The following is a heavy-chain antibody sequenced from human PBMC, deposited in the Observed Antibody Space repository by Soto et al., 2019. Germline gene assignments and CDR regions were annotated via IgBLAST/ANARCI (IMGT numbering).Heavy chain of an antibody. CDR2: IYPGDSDT. J-gene: IGHJ4*02. Sequence: PGESLKISCKGSGYSFTSYWIGWVRQMPGKGLEWMGIIYPGDSDTRYSPSFQGQVTISADKSISTAYLQWSSLKASDTAMYYCARRAYSSNFTGDQFYFDYWGQGTLVTVSS. D-gene: IGHD6-13*01. CDR1: GYSFTSYW. V-gene: IGHV5-51*01. CDR3: ARRAYSSNFTGDQFYFDY.